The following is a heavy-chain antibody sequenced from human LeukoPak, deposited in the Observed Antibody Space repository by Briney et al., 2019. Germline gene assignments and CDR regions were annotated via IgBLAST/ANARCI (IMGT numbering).Heavy chain of an antibody. Sequence: SETLSLTCTVSGGSISSYYWSWIRQPPGKGLEWIGYIYYSGSTNYNPSLKSRVTISVDTSKNQFSLKLSSVTAADTAVYYCARGCSGGSCYPPFDYWSQGTLVTVSS. CDR1: GGSISSYY. CDR3: ARGCSGGSCYPPFDY. CDR2: IYYSGST. J-gene: IGHJ4*02. D-gene: IGHD2-15*01. V-gene: IGHV4-59*01.